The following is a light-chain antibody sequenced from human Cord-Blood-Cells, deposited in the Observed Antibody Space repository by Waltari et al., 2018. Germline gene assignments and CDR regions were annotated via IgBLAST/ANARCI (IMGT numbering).Light chain of an antibody. V-gene: IGLV2-23*02. Sequence: QSALPQPPSVSGSPGHSIPISCTGTSSAVGRYNLVSWYQQHPGKAPKLMIYEVSKRPSGVSNRFSGSKSGNTASRTISGLQAEDEADYYCCSYAGSVVFGGGTKLTVL. CDR3: CSYAGSVV. CDR1: SSAVGRYNL. CDR2: EVS. J-gene: IGLJ2*01.